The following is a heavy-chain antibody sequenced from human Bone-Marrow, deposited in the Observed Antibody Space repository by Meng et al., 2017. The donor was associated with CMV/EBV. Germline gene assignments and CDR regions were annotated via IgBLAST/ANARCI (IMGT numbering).Heavy chain of an antibody. J-gene: IGHJ4*02. D-gene: IGHD3-16*01. Sequence: ASVKVSCKASGYTFTGYYMHWVRQAPGQGLEWMGWINPNSGGTNYAQKFQGRVTMTRDMSISTAYMELSRLRSDDTAVYYCARDERLRLGELGLWGQGTLVTVSS. CDR2: INPNSGGT. V-gene: IGHV1-2*02. CDR1: GYTFTGYY. CDR3: ARDERLRLGELGL.